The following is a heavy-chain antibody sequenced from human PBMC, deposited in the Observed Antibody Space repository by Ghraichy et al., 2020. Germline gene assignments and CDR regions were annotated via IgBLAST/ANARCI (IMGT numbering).Heavy chain of an antibody. Sequence: GGSLRLSCAASGFTFSSYWMHWVRQAPGKGLVWVSRINSDGSSTSYADSVKGRFTISRDNAKNTLYLQMNSLRAEDTAVYYCARYQYYYDSSGHRRYFDYWGQGTLVTVSS. V-gene: IGHV3-74*01. CDR1: GFTFSSYW. J-gene: IGHJ4*02. CDR3: ARYQYYYDSSGHRRYFDY. CDR2: INSDGSST. D-gene: IGHD3-22*01.